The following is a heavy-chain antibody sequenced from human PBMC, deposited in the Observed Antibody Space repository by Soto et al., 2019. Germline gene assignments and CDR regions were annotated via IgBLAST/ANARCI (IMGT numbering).Heavy chain of an antibody. J-gene: IGHJ2*01. CDR3: ARKVLGSTSRADWWYFEL. CDR2: ISGGGDRT. V-gene: IGHV3-23*01. D-gene: IGHD2-2*01. CDR1: GFTFINYA. Sequence: EVQLLESGGGLVQPGGSLRLSCVGSGFTFINYAMNWVRQTPGTGLEWVSGISGGGDRTFDADSVKGRFTISRDNCKNTVNLQMNSLRADDTAVYYCARKVLGSTSRADWWYFELWGRGTLVTVSS.